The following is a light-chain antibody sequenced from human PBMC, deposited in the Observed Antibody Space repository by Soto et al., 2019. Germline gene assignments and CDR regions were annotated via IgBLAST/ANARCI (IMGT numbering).Light chain of an antibody. CDR2: DAY. CDR3: QQYRDWPLT. Sequence: EIVLTQSPATLSVSPGERATLSCRASHSAASAVAWYQQKPGQAPRLLIYDAYTRATGIQARFSGSGSATEFTLTISSLQSEDFAVYSCQQYRDWPLTFGGGTKVDI. J-gene: IGKJ4*01. CDR1: HSAASA. V-gene: IGKV3-15*01.